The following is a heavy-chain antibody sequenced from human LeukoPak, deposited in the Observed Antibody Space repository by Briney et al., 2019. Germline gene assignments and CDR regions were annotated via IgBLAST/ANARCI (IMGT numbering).Heavy chain of an antibody. D-gene: IGHD5-18*01. J-gene: IGHJ4*02. CDR2: INHSGST. Sequence: SETLSLTCAVYGGSFSGYYWSWIRQPPGKGLEWIGEINHSGSTNYNPSLKSRVTISVDTSKNQFSLKLSSVTAADTAVYYCAREVGGYGYPFDYWGQGTLVTASS. V-gene: IGHV4-34*01. CDR3: AREVGGYGYPFDY. CDR1: GGSFSGYY.